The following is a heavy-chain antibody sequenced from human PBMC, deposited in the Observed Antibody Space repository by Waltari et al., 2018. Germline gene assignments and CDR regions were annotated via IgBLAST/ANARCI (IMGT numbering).Heavy chain of an antibody. CDR3: ATEWSSGSLYYYYMDV. D-gene: IGHD6-19*01. J-gene: IGHJ6*03. CDR1: GYTLTELS. Sequence: QVQLVQSGAEVKKPGASVKVSCKVSGYTLTELSMHWVRQAPGKGLEWMGGLDPEEGETIYEQKFQGRVTMTEDTSTDTAYMELSSLRSEDTAVYYCATEWSSGSLYYYYMDVWGKGTTVTVSS. CDR2: LDPEEGET. V-gene: IGHV1-24*01.